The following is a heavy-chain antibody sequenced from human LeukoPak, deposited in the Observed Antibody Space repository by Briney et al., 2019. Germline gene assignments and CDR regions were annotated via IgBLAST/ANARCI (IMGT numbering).Heavy chain of an antibody. CDR2: IKSKTDGGTT. CDR1: GFTFSNAY. CDR3: TTESPHSDY. V-gene: IGHV3-15*01. Sequence: GGSLRLSCTASGFTFSNAYMSWVRQAPGKGLEWVGRIKSKTDGGTTDYVAPVKGRFTISRDDSKDTLYLQLNSLKTEDTAVYYCTTESPHSDYWGQGTLVTVSS. J-gene: IGHJ4*02.